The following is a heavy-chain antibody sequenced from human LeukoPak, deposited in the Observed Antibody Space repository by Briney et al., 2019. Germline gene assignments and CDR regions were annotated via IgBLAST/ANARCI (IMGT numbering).Heavy chain of an antibody. V-gene: IGHV4-4*07. CDR3: ARDVVVVPAAVWYNWFDP. J-gene: IGHJ5*02. CDR1: GGSISSYY. D-gene: IGHD2-2*01. Sequence: SETLSLTRTVSGGSISSYYWSWIRQPAGKVLEWIGRIYTSGSTNYNPSLKSRVTMSVDTSKNQFSLKLSSVTAADTAVYYCARDVVVVPAAVWYNWFDPWGQGTLVTVSS. CDR2: IYTSGST.